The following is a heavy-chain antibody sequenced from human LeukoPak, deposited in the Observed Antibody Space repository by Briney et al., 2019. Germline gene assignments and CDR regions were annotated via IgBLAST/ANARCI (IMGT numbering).Heavy chain of an antibody. CDR2: IWYDGSNK. J-gene: IGHJ6*02. CDR3: AKRISSWYIDGMDV. D-gene: IGHD6-13*01. V-gene: IGHV3-30*02. Sequence: PGGSLRLSCAASGFTFSSYGMHWVRQAPGKGLEWVAVIWYDGSNKYYADSVKGRFTISRDNSKNTLYLQMNSLRAEDTAVYYCAKRISSWYIDGMDVWGQGTTVTVSS. CDR1: GFTFSSYG.